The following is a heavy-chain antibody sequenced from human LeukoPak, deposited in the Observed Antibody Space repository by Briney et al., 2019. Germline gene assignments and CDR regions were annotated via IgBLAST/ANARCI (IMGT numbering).Heavy chain of an antibody. Sequence: PLETLSLTCTVSGDSFSSSSSSWGWIRQPPEKGLEWMRNVYHSGSTYYNPSLMSLVTISVDTSKKQFSLKLSSVTAADTAVYYCVRLYDSGGLYFYYYMDVWGKGTTVTVSS. CDR2: VYHSGST. CDR1: GDSFSSSSSS. J-gene: IGHJ6*03. D-gene: IGHD3-22*01. CDR3: VRLYDSGGLYFYYYMDV. V-gene: IGHV4-39*01.